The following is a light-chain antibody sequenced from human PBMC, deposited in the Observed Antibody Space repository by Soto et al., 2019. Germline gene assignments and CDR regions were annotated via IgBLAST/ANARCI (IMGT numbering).Light chain of an antibody. V-gene: IGLV2-23*02. Sequence: QSVLAQPASVSGSPEQSVTISCTGTSSDVGTYNLVSWYQQHPGKAPKLIIYEVTERPSRVSNRFSGSKFGNTASLTISGLLPEDEADYYCCSYGGSSALPYVFGTGTKVTVL. CDR1: SSDVGTYNL. J-gene: IGLJ1*01. CDR2: EVT. CDR3: CSYGGSSALPYV.